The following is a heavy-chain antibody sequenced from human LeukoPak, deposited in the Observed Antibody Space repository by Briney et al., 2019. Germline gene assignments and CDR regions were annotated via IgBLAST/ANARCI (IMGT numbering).Heavy chain of an antibody. CDR1: GFTFSSYA. V-gene: IGHV3-23*01. CDR2: ISGSSGST. CDR3: ANCNGWLPHNY. D-gene: IGHD6-19*01. J-gene: IGHJ4*02. Sequence: PGGSLRLSCAASGFTFSSYAMSWVRQAPGKGLEWVSGISGSSGSTLYADSVKGRFTISRDNPKITLYLQMNSLRAEDTAVYYCANCNGWLPHNYWGQGTLVTVSS.